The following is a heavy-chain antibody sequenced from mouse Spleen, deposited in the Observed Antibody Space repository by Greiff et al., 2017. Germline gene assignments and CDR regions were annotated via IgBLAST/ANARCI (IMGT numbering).Heavy chain of an antibody. V-gene: IGHV5-4*01. CDR1: GFTFSSYA. J-gene: IGHJ3*01. D-gene: IGHD2-4*01. CDR3: AREYYDYDRAWFAY. Sequence: DVMLVESGGGLVKPGGSLKLSCAASGFTFSSYAMSWVRQTPEKRLEWVATISDGGSYTYYPDNVKGRFTISRDNAKNNLYLQMSHLKSEDTAMYYCAREYYDYDRAWFAYWGQGTLVTVSA. CDR2: ISDGGSYT.